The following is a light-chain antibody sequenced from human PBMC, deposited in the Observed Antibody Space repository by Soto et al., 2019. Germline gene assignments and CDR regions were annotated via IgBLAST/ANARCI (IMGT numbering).Light chain of an antibody. Sequence: EIVMTQSPATLSVSPGERATLSCRASRSVSSNLAWYQQKPGQAPRLLIYGASTRATGIPARFTGSGSGTDFTLTISRLEPEDFAVYYCQQYGSSPQTFGQGTKVDIK. CDR2: GAS. CDR3: QQYGSSPQT. J-gene: IGKJ1*01. CDR1: RSVSSN. V-gene: IGKV3-15*01.